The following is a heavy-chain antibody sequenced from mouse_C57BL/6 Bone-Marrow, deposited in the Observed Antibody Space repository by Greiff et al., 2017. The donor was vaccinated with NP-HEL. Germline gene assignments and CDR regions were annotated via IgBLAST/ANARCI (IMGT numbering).Heavy chain of an antibody. V-gene: IGHV1-4*01. D-gene: IGHD2-5*01. CDR1: GYTFTSYT. CDR3: ARKAYYSNYYFDY. Sequence: VQLVESGAELARPGASVKMSCKASGYTFTSYTMHWVKQRPGQGLEWIGYINPSSGYTKYNQKFKDKATLTADKSSSTAYMQLSSLTSEDSAVYYCARKAYYSNYYFDYWGQGTTLTVSS. CDR2: INPSSGYT. J-gene: IGHJ2*01.